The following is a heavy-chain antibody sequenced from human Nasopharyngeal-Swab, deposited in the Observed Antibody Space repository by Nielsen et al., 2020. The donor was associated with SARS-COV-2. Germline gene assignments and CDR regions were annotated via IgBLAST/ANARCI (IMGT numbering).Heavy chain of an antibody. D-gene: IGHD3-22*01. J-gene: IGHJ4*02. Sequence: VRQAPGKGLEWVAVISYDGSNKYYADSVKGRFTISRDNSKSTLYLQMNSLRAEDTAVYYCAKDRITMIVEPDYWGQGTLVTVSS. CDR2: ISYDGSNK. V-gene: IGHV3-30*18. CDR3: AKDRITMIVEPDY.